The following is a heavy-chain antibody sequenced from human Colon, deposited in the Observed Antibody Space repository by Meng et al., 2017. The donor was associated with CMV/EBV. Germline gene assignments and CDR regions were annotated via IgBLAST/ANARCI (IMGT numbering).Heavy chain of an antibody. CDR3: ATPHCSGGSCYLVKQNWFDP. V-gene: IGHV3-23*01. D-gene: IGHD2-15*01. CDR1: GFTFSSYA. J-gene: IGHJ5*02. CDR2: IRGSGGST. Sequence: GESLKISCAASGFTFSSYAMSWVRQAPGKGLEWVSAIRGSGGSTYYADSVKGRFTISRDNSKNTLYLQMNSLRAEYTAVYYCATPHCSGGSCYLVKQNWFDPWRQGTLVTVSS.